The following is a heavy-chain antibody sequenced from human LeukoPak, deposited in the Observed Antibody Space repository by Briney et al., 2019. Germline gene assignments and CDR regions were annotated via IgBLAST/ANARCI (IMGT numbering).Heavy chain of an antibody. V-gene: IGHV3-21*01. CDR3: ARGGYGSGSYSYY. CDR1: GFTFSSYS. J-gene: IGHJ4*02. Sequence: GGSLRLSCAASGFTFSSYSMNWVRQAPGKGLEWVSSISSSSSYIYYADSVKGRFTISRDNAKNSLYLQMNSLRAEDTAVYYCARGGYGSGSYSYYWGQGTLVTVSS. D-gene: IGHD3-10*01. CDR2: ISSSSSYI.